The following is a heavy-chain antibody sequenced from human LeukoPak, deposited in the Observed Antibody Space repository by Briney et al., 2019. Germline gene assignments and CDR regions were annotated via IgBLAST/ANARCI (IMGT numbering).Heavy chain of an antibody. CDR1: GGSISSYY. D-gene: IGHD6-13*01. CDR2: IYYSGST. J-gene: IGHJ4*02. Sequence: PSQTLSLTCTVAGGSISSYYWSWIRQPPGKGLEWIGYIYYSGSTNSNPSLKSRVTISVDTSKNQFSLKLSSVTAADTAVNYCARGGSSSWYWVDYWGQGTLVTVSS. CDR3: ARGGSSSWYWVDY. V-gene: IGHV4-59*01.